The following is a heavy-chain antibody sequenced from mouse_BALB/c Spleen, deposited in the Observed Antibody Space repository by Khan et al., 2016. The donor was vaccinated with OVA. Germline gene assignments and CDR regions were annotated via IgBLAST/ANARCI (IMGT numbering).Heavy chain of an antibody. CDR2: IWAGGST. J-gene: IGHJ4*01. D-gene: IGHD2-3*01. CDR1: GFSLTSYG. Sequence: QVQLKESGPGLVAPSQSLSITCTVSGFSLTSYGIHWVRQPPGKGLEWLGVIWAGGSTNYNSALMSRLSLSKDNSKSQVFLKMNSLQTDDTAMYYCARGDGYYEDAMDYWGQGTSVTVSS. CDR3: ARGDGYYEDAMDY. V-gene: IGHV2-9*02.